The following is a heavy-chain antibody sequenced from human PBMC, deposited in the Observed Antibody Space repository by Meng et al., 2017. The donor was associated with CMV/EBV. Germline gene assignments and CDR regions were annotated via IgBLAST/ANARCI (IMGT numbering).Heavy chain of an antibody. J-gene: IGHJ4*02. CDR1: GFSLSTSGVG. CDR2: IYWNDDK. D-gene: IGHD3-3*01. Sequence: SGPTLVKPTQTLTLTCTFSGFSLSTSGVGVGWIRQPPGKALEWLALIYWNDDKRYSPSLKSRLTITKDTSKNQVVLTMTNMDPVDTAIYYCAHSYQYYDFWSGYSFDYWGQGTLVTVSS. V-gene: IGHV2-5*01. CDR3: AHSYQYYDFWSGYSFDY.